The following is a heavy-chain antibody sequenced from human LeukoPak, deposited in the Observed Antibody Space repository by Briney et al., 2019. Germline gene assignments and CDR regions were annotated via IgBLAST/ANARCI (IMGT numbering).Heavy chain of an antibody. D-gene: IGHD2-2*03. CDR3: AKDQCTRASCDGYPGH. V-gene: IGHV3-30*02. Sequence: GGSLRLSCTVSGFTFGDYAMSWVRQAPGKGLEWVAFIHFDGSPKYSGDSVKGRFTVSRDNSKNTLYLQMNSLRPEDTAVYYCAKDQCTRASCDGYPGHWGQGTLVTVSS. CDR2: IHFDGSPK. CDR1: GFTFGDYA. J-gene: IGHJ4*02.